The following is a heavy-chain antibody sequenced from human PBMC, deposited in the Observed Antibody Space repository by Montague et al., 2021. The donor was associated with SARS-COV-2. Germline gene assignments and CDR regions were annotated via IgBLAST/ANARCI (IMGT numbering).Heavy chain of an antibody. J-gene: IGHJ6*03. D-gene: IGHD2-2*02. CDR3: ARLGEGVVPAPILGVGPYYSYFYMDV. CDR2: IYNGGGTNHTGST. CDR1: GASFSPYY. V-gene: IGHV4-34*01. Sequence: SETLSLTCAVYGASFSPYYWTWIRQSPGRGLEWIGEIYNGGGTNHTGSTNYNPSLKSRVTISADTSKNQFSLKLTSVTAGDTAVYYCARLGEGVVPAPILGVGPYYSYFYMDVWGKGATVTVSS.